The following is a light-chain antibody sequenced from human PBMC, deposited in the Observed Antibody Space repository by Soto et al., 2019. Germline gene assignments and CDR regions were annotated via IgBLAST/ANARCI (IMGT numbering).Light chain of an antibody. V-gene: IGKV3-15*01. CDR3: QQGHNWPLT. CDR2: GAS. CDR1: QSINSE. J-gene: IGKJ2*01. Sequence: EIVMTQSPATLSLSPGERAALSCRASQSINSELAWYQQKPGQPPRILIYGASTRATGVPARFTGSESGSEFTLTISALQSEDFAVYYCQQGHNWPLTFGQGTSLEI.